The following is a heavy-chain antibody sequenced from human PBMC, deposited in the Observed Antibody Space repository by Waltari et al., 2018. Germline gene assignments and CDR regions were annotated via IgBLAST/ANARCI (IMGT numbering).Heavy chain of an antibody. CDR1: GGSVSSRNCY. V-gene: IGHV4-39*01. CDR3: ARIGGGDWKMEY. J-gene: IGHJ4*02. Sequence: QMQLQESGPGLVKPSETLSLTCTVSGGSVSSRNCYWGWIRQPPGKGLEWIGSIYYSESTYYNPSLKSRVTISVDTSKNEFSLKLSSVTAADTAVFYCARIGGGDWKMEYWGQGTLVTVSS. D-gene: IGHD2-21*01. CDR2: IYYSEST.